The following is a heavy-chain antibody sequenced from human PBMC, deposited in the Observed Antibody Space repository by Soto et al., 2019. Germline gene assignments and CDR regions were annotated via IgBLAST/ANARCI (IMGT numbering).Heavy chain of an antibody. CDR3: ARAMITVVRGVYYGMDV. V-gene: IGHV3-30-3*01. D-gene: IGHD3-10*01. CDR1: GFTFSSYA. J-gene: IGHJ6*02. CDR2: ISYDGSNK. Sequence: GSLRLSCAASGFTFSSYAMHWVRQAPGKGLEWVAVISYDGSNKYYADSVKGRFTISRDNSKSTLYLQMNSLRAEDTAVYYCARAMITVVRGVYYGMDVWGQGTTVTVSS.